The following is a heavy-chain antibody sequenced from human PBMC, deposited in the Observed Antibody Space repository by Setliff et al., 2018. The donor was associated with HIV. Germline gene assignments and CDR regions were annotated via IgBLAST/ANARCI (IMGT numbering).Heavy chain of an antibody. V-gene: IGHV4-4*02. CDR1: GGSISSSNW. Sequence: PSETLSLTCAVSGGSISSSNWWSWVRQTPGKGLEWIGCLYNSGSTNYNPSLKSRVTISVDASKNQFSLKLSSVTAADTAVYYCSRSYCGGDCSLVVDTNWFDPWGQGTLVTAPQ. CDR2: LYNSGST. CDR3: SRSYCGGDCSLVVDTNWFDP. J-gene: IGHJ5*02. D-gene: IGHD2-21*01.